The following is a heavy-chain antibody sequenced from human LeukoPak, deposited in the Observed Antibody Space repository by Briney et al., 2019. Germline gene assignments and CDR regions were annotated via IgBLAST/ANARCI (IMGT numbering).Heavy chain of an antibody. CDR2: IYHSGST. D-gene: IGHD3-9*01. CDR3: AQAVDWPATGWAMFDY. J-gene: IGHJ4*02. V-gene: IGHV4-4*02. Sequence: SGTLSLTCAVSGGSISSSNWWSWVRQPPGKGLEWIGEIYHSGSTNYNPSLKSRVTISVDTSKNQFSLKLSSVTAADTAVYYCAQAVDWPATGWAMFDYWGQGTLVTVSS. CDR1: GGSISSSNW.